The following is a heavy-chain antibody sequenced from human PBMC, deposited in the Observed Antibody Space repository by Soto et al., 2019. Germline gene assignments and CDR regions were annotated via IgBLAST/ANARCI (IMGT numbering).Heavy chain of an antibody. V-gene: IGHV3-7*03. Sequence: PGGSLRLSCAASGFTFSSYWMIWVRQAPGKGLEWVANIKQDGSEKYYVDSVKGRFTISRDNAKNSLYLQMNSLRAEDTAVYYCARDKPPPYCSSTSCYGSNWFDPWGQGTLVTVSS. J-gene: IGHJ5*02. D-gene: IGHD2-2*01. CDR2: IKQDGSEK. CDR1: GFTFSSYW. CDR3: ARDKPPPYCSSTSCYGSNWFDP.